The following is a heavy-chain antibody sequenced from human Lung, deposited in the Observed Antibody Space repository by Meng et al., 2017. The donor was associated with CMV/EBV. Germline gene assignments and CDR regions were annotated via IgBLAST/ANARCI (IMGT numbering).Heavy chain of an antibody. V-gene: IGHV3-30*02. J-gene: IGHJ5*02. CDR3: AKSPPRMITFGGLIATT. Sequence: GESXKISCAASGTSFSTYAMNWVRQAPGKGLERVAFLRHDGSGEHYADSVKGRFTISRDTSKETLYLQMNSLRAEDTAVYYCAKSPPRMITFGGLIATTWXQGTLVTVSS. D-gene: IGHD3-16*02. CDR2: LRHDGSGE. CDR1: GTSFSTYA.